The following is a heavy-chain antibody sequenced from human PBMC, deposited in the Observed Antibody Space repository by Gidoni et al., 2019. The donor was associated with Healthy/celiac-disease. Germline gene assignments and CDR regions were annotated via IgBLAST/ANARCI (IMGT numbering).Heavy chain of an antibody. CDR3: AKDFIMTTVTSASYFDY. V-gene: IGHV3-43*01. Sequence: EVQLVESGGVVVQPGGSLRLPCAASGFTFDDYTMHWVRQAPGKGLEWVSLISWDGGSTYYADSVKGRFTISRDNSKNSLYLQMNSLRTEDTALYYCAKDFIMTTVTSASYFDYWGQGTLVTVSS. D-gene: IGHD4-4*01. J-gene: IGHJ4*02. CDR2: ISWDGGST. CDR1: GFTFDDYT.